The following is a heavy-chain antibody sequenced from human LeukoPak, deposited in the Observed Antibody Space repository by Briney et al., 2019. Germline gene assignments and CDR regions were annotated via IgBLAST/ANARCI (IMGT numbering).Heavy chain of an antibody. J-gene: IGHJ4*02. D-gene: IGHD1-26*01. CDR2: ISSSSSYI. Sequence: KPGGSLRLSCAASGFTFSSYSMNWVRQAPGKGLEWVSSISSSSSYIYYADSVKGRFTISRDNAKNSLYLQMNSLRDEDTAVYYCARGSYYAPYYFDYWGQGTLVTVSS. CDR3: ARGSYYAPYYFDY. V-gene: IGHV3-21*01. CDR1: GFTFSSYS.